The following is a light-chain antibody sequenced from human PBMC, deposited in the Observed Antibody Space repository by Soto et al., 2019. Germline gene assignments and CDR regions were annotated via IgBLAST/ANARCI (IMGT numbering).Light chain of an antibody. J-gene: IGKJ1*01. CDR2: KAS. CDR1: QSISTW. CDR3: QQCNTLWT. Sequence: DIQMTQSPSTLSASVEDRVTITCRASQSISTWLAWYQQKPGKAPKLLMYKASSLESGVPSRFSGSVSGTEFTLTISSLQPDDFATYYCQQCNTLWTFGQGTKVEIK. V-gene: IGKV1-5*03.